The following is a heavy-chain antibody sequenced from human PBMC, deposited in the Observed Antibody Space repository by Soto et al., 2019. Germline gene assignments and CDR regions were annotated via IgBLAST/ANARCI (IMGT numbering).Heavy chain of an antibody. J-gene: IGHJ4*02. V-gene: IGHV4-30-2*01. CDR1: GGSISSGGYS. CDR3: ARGPPVSWFGELLSYFDY. D-gene: IGHD3-10*01. Sequence: SETLSLTCAVSGGSISSGGYSWSWIRQPPGKGLEWIGYIYHSGSTYYNPSLKSRVTISVDRSKNQFSLKLSSVTAADTAVYYCARGPPVSWFGELLSYFDYWGQGTLVTSPQ. CDR2: IYHSGST.